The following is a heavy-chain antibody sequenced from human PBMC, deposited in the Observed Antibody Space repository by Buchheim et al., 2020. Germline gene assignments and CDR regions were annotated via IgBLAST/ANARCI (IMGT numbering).Heavy chain of an antibody. J-gene: IGHJ6*02. V-gene: IGHV3-7*01. CDR1: GFTFSSYW. CDR3: ARHWDSNIQLYYYYGMDV. D-gene: IGHD4-11*01. Sequence: EVQLVESGGGLVQPGGSLRLSCAASGFTFSSYWMSWVRQAPGKGLEWVANIKQDGSEKYYVDSVKGRFTIYRDNAKNSLYLQMNNLRAEDTAVYYCARHWDSNIQLYYYYGMDVWGQGTT. CDR2: IKQDGSEK.